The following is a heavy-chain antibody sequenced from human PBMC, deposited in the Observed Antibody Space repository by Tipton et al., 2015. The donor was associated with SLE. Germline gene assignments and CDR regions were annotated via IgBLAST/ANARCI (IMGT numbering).Heavy chain of an antibody. CDR1: GFTFSSYS. Sequence: VQLVQSGGGVVQPGRSLRLSCAASGFTFSSYSMNWVRQAPGKGLEWVSYISSSSSTIYYADSVKGRFTISRDNAKNSLYLQMNSLRAEDTAVYYCARDQNYPLTTDAFDIWGQGTMVTVSS. J-gene: IGHJ3*02. V-gene: IGHV3-48*01. CDR2: ISSSSSTI. D-gene: IGHD3-22*01. CDR3: ARDQNYPLTTDAFDI.